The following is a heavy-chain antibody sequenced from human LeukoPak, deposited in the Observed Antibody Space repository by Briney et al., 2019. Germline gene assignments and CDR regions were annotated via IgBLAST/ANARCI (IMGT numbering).Heavy chain of an antibody. J-gene: IGHJ4*02. CDR2: IYYSGST. Sequence: SETLSLTCTVSGGSISSGDYYWSWIRQPPGKGLEWIGYIYYSGSTYYNPSLKSRVTISVDTSKNQFSLKLSSVTAADTAVYYCARTRANWGSGEFYFDYWGQGTLVTVSS. CDR1: GGSISSGDYY. V-gene: IGHV4-30-4*01. D-gene: IGHD7-27*01. CDR3: ARTRANWGSGEFYFDY.